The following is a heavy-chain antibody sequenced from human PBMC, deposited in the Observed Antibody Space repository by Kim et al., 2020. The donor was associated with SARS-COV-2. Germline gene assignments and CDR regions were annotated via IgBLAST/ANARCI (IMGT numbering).Heavy chain of an antibody. CDR3: AKMTRGSRKDFDL. Sequence: YAAPVRGQSTTPRDKSKNTLYLQMNSRRAEDTAVYYCAKMTRGSRKDFDLWGRGTLVTVSS. D-gene: IGHD6-25*01. V-gene: IGHV3-23*01. J-gene: IGHJ2*01.